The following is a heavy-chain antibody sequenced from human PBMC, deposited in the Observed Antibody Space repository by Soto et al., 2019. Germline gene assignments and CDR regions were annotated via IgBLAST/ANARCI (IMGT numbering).Heavy chain of an antibody. Sequence: EVQLLESGGDLVQPGGSLRLSCAATGFSFSTFAMSWVRQAPGKGLEWVSAISGDGSTTYYVDSVKGRFTISRDNSRNTLYLQMSSLRVEDTALYYCAKEPLAQGRGWYADNWGQGTLVTVSS. V-gene: IGHV3-23*01. CDR1: GFSFSTFA. J-gene: IGHJ4*02. CDR2: ISGDGSTT. CDR3: AKEPLAQGRGWYADN. D-gene: IGHD6-19*01.